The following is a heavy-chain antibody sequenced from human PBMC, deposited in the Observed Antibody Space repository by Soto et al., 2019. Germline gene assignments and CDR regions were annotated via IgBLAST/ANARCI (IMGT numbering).Heavy chain of an antibody. CDR2: ISGSSTYV. Sequence: EVQLLESGGALVQPGGSLRLSCAASGFTFSNYSMNCVRQPPGQGLEWVASISGSSTYVYYADSLKGRIAISRDNDKNSLSQELYTLRIEVTDVYYCARGGGYYYGSGTDAFDVWGQGTLVTVSS. CDR3: ARGGGYYYGSGTDAFDV. V-gene: IGHV3-21*01. J-gene: IGHJ3*01. CDR1: GFTFSNYS. D-gene: IGHD3-10*01.